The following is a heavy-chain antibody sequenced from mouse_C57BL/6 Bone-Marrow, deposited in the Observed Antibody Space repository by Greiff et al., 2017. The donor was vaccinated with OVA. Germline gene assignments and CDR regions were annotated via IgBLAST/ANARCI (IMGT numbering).Heavy chain of an antibody. J-gene: IGHJ4*01. CDR1: GYTFTRYW. Sequence: QVQLQPGAELVKPGASVKLSCKASGYTFTRYWMHWVKQRPGQGLEWIGMIHPNSGSTNYNEKFKSKATLTVDKSSSTAYMQLSSLTSEDSAVYYCAREGSNYPLAMDYWGQGTSVTVSS. V-gene: IGHV1-64*01. D-gene: IGHD2-5*01. CDR2: IHPNSGST. CDR3: AREGSNYPLAMDY.